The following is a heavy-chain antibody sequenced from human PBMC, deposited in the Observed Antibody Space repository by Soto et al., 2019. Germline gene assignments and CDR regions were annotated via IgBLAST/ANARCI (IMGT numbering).Heavy chain of an antibody. CDR3: ARQFDTMVRGSYDAFDI. J-gene: IGHJ3*02. V-gene: IGHV5-51*01. CDR1: GYSFTSYW. D-gene: IGHD3-10*01. CDR2: IYPGDSDT. Sequence: GESLKISCKGSGYSFTSYWIGWVRQMPGKGLEWMGIIYPGDSDTRYSPSFQGQVTISADRSISTAYLQWSSLKASDTAMYYCARQFDTMVRGSYDAFDIWGQGTMVTVSS.